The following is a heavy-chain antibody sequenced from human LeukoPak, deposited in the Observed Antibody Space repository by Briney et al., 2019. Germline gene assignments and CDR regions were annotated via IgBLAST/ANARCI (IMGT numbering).Heavy chain of an antibody. J-gene: IGHJ3*02. CDR1: GFTFDDYA. CDR3: ARMWSYDFDI. Sequence: GRSLRLSCAASGFTFDDYAMHWVRQAPGKGLEWVSGISWNSGSIGYADSVRGRFTISRDNAKNSLYLQMDSLRAEDTAVYYCARMWSYDFDIWGQGTMVTVSS. D-gene: IGHD2-21*01. V-gene: IGHV3-9*01. CDR2: ISWNSGSI.